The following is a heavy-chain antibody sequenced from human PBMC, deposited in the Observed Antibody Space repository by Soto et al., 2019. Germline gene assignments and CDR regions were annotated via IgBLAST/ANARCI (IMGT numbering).Heavy chain of an antibody. CDR2: VYHSGGT. V-gene: IGHV4-38-2*01. Sequence: SETLSLTCAVSGYSMKRGYYWGWIRQPPGKGLEYIGSVYHSGGTFYNPSLKSRVSISADTSKSLLSLMLRSVTAADTAVYYCAGTDSYTSGLDYWGQGTLVTV. D-gene: IGHD6-19*01. CDR1: GYSMKRGYY. CDR3: AGTDSYTSGLDY. J-gene: IGHJ4*02.